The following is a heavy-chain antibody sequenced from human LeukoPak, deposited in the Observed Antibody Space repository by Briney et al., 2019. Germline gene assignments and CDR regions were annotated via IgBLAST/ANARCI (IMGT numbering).Heavy chain of an antibody. J-gene: IGHJ4*02. CDR1: GFTFSSYA. CDR2: ISGSGGST. V-gene: IGHV3-23*01. CDR3: AKAVAAAPRGGYFDY. Sequence: PGGSLRLSCAASGFTFSSYAMSWVRQAPGKGLEWVSAISGSGGSTYYADSVKGRFTISRDNSKNTLYLQMNSLRAEDTAVYYCAKAVAAAPRGGYFDYWGQGTLVTASS. D-gene: IGHD6-13*01.